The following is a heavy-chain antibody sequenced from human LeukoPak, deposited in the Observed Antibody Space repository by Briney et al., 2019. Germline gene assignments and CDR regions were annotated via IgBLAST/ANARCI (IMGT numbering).Heavy chain of an antibody. V-gene: IGHV4-34*01. CDR3: ARGSLGDAFDI. CDR1: GGSFSGYY. J-gene: IGHJ3*02. CDR2: INHSGST. Sequence: SETLSLTCAVYGGSFSGYYWSWIRQPPGKGLEWIGEINHSGSTNHNPSLKSRVTISVDTSKNQFSLKLSSVTAADTAVYYCARGSLGDAFDIWGQGTMVTVSS.